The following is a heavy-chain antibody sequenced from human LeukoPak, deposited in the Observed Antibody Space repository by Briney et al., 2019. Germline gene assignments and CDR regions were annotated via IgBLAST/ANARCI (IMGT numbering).Heavy chain of an antibody. Sequence: GASVKVSCKASGYTFTSYDINWVRQATGQGLEWMGWMNPNSGNTGYAQKFQGRVTITRNTSISTAYTELSSLRSEDTAVYYCARGFRSSPFAVWGQGTLVTVSS. CDR2: MNPNSGNT. CDR1: GYTFTSYD. D-gene: IGHD6-6*01. CDR3: ARGFRSSPFAV. V-gene: IGHV1-8*03. J-gene: IGHJ4*02.